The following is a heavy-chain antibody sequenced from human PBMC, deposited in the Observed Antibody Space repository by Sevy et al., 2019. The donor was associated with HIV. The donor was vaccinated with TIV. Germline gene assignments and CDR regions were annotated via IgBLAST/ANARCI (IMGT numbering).Heavy chain of an antibody. CDR2: ISNSGTTI. Sequence: GGSLRLSCAASGFIFNSYGMSWVRQAPGKGLEWVSYISNSGTTISYSDSVRGRFSISIDNARNSLYLQMNSLRAEDTAVYYCARDLPPSATTVAHFDYWGQGTLVTVSS. CDR3: ARDLPPSATTVAHFDY. V-gene: IGHV3-48*03. J-gene: IGHJ4*02. CDR1: GFIFNSYG. D-gene: IGHD4-17*01.